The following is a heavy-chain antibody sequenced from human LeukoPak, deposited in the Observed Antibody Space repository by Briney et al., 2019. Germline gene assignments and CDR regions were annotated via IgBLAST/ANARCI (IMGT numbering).Heavy chain of an antibody. D-gene: IGHD3-10*02. J-gene: IGHJ4*02. CDR1: GFTFSSYE. V-gene: IGHV3-21*01. Sequence: GGSLRLSCAASGFTFSSYEMNWVRQAPGKGLGWVSSISTDSSHIFYVDSVKGRFTTSRDNAQNSLYLQMDSLRAEDTAMYYCARGSVRGIISFWGRGTRVTVSS. CDR3: ARGSVRGIISF. CDR2: ISTDSSHI.